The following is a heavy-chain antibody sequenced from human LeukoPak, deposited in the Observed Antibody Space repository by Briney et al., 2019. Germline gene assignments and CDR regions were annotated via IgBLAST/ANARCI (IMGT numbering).Heavy chain of an antibody. CDR1: GFTFSSYS. CDR3: ARAGIAVLDASDI. D-gene: IGHD6-19*01. V-gene: IGHV3-21*01. J-gene: IGHJ3*02. Sequence: SGGSLRLSCAASGFTFSSYSMNWVRQAPGKGLEWVSSISSSSSYIYYADSVKGRFTISRDNAKNSLYLQMNSLRAEDTAVYYCARAGIAVLDASDIWGQGTMVTVSS. CDR2: ISSSSSYI.